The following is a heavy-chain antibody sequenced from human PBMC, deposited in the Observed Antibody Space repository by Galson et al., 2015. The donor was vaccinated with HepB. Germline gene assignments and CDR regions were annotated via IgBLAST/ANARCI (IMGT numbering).Heavy chain of an antibody. CDR1: GGSIITTSSTNSYY. D-gene: IGHD2-2*02. CDR2: IYSSGDT. Sequence: SETLSLTCTVSGGSIITTSSTNSYYWGWIRQPPGKGLEWIGNIYSSGDTYYNPSFESRTTMSVDTSKNQFSLNLRSVTAADTAVYYCARTNLGYCSSYNCYRYFDLWGRGTLLIVSS. CDR3: ARTNLGYCSSYNCYRYFDL. J-gene: IGHJ2*01. V-gene: IGHV4-39*01.